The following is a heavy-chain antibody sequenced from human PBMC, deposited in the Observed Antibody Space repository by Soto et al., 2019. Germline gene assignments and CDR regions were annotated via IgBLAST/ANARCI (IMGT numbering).Heavy chain of an antibody. CDR2: ISYDGNNK. V-gene: IGHV3-30*18. CDR3: AKDPRIGIAVAGVFDY. D-gene: IGHD6-19*01. CDR1: GFTFSTYA. J-gene: IGHJ4*02. Sequence: GGSLRLSCAASGFTFSTYAMSWVRQAPGKGLEWVAVISYDGNNKYYADSVNGRFTVSRDNSKNTLYLQMNSLRAEDTAVYYCAKDPRIGIAVAGVFDYWGQGTLVTVSS.